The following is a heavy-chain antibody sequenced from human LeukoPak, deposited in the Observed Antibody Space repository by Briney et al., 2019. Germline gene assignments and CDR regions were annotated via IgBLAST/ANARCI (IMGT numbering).Heavy chain of an antibody. J-gene: IGHJ6*02. CDR2: IYYSGST. Sequence: SQTLSLTCTVSGGSISSGGYYWSWIRQHPGKGLEWIGYIYYSGSTYYNPSLKSRVTISVDTSKNQFSLKLSSVTAADTAVYYCARGTLGDTSAYYYGMDVWGQGTTVTVSS. CDR3: ARGTLGDTSAYYYGMDV. D-gene: IGHD3-16*01. V-gene: IGHV4-31*03. CDR1: GGSISSGGYY.